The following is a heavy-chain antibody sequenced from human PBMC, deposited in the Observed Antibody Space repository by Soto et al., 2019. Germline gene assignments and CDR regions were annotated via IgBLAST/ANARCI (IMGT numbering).Heavy chain of an antibody. V-gene: IGHV4-31*03. Sequence: QVQLQESGPGLVKPSQTLSLTCTVSGGSISSGGYYWSWIRQHPGKGLEWIGYIYYSGSTYYNPSLQSRVTISVETSKNQFSLKLSSVTAAETALYYCARVFGFGGMDVWGQGTTVTVSS. J-gene: IGHJ6*02. D-gene: IGHD3-10*01. CDR1: GGSISSGGYY. CDR2: IYYSGST. CDR3: ARVFGFGGMDV.